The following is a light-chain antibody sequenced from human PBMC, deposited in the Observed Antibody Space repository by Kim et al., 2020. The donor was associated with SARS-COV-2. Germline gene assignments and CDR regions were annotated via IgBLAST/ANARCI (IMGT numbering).Light chain of an antibody. Sequence: SASVGDRVTITCRASQGISSFLAWYQQKPGEAPKVLISSASILQSGVPSRFSGSGVGTEFILTIDSLQPEDFATYFCQQLNSYPLTFGGGTKLEI. CDR3: QQLNSYPLT. V-gene: IGKV1-9*01. CDR1: QGISSF. CDR2: SAS. J-gene: IGKJ4*01.